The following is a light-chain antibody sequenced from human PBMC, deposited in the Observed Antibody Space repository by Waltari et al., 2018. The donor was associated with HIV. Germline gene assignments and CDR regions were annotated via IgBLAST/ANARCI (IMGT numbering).Light chain of an antibody. V-gene: IGLV2-8*01. Sequence: QSALTQPPSASGSPGQSVTISCTGTSSDVGGYNYVSWYQQHPGKAPILIIYEVNRRPSGVPERFAGSKSGNTASLTVSGLQAEDEADYFGSSYGGRNYFYAFGTGTKVTVL. CDR1: SSDVGGYNY. CDR3: SSYGGRNYFYA. CDR2: EVN. J-gene: IGLJ1*01.